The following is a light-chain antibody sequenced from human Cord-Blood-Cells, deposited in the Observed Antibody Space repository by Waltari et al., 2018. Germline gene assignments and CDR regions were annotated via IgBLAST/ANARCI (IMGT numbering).Light chain of an antibody. CDR2: WAS. CDR3: QQYYSTLT. J-gene: IGKJ4*01. CDR1: QSVLYSSNNKNY. Sequence: DIVMTQSPDSLAVSLGERATINCKSSQSVLYSSNNKNYLAWYQQKPEQPPKLLIYWASTRESGVPDRFSGSGSGTDFTLTISSLQAEDVAVYYCQQYYSTLTFGGGTKVEIK. V-gene: IGKV4-1*01.